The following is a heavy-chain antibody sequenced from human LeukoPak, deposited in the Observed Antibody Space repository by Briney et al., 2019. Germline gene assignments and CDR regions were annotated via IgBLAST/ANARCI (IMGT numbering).Heavy chain of an antibody. D-gene: IGHD6-13*01. V-gene: IGHV4-4*07. CDR1: GGSISSYY. CDR3: ASQYSSSWTDAFDI. J-gene: IGHJ3*02. Sequence: PSETLSLTCTVSGGSISSYYWSWIRQPAGKGLEWIGRIYTGGSTNYNPSLKSRVTMSVDTSKNQFSLKLSSVTAADTAVYYCASQYSSSWTDAFDIWGQGTMVTVSS. CDR2: IYTGGST.